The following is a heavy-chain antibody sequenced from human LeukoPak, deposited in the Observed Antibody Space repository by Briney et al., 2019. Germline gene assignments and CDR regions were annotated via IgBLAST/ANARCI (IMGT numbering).Heavy chain of an antibody. V-gene: IGHV4-34*01. CDR2: INHSGST. CDR1: GGSFSGYY. Sequence: SETLSLTCAVYGGSFSGYYWSWIRQPPGKGLEWIGEINHSGSTNYNPSLKSRVTISVDTSKNQFSLKLSSVTAADTAVYYCARLGIAAAASWGQGTLVTVSS. CDR3: ARLGIAAAAS. J-gene: IGHJ4*02. D-gene: IGHD6-13*01.